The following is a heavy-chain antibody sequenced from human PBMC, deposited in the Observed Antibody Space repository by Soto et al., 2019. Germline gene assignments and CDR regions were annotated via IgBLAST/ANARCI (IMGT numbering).Heavy chain of an antibody. CDR3: ARRLDT. V-gene: IGHV4-34*01. CDR2: INHSGST. Sequence: KPSETLSLTCAVYGGSFSGYYWSWIRQPPGKGLEWIGEINHSGSTNYNPSLKSRVTISVDTSKNQFSLKLSSVTAADTAVYYCARRLDTWGQGPLVTVSS. J-gene: IGHJ5*02. CDR1: GGSFSGYY.